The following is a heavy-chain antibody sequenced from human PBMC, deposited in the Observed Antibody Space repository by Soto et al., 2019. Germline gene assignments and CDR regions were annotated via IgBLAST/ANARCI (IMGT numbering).Heavy chain of an antibody. CDR3: VRLIIITYPAPPTGDF. CDR2: VHYNGDT. D-gene: IGHD3-10*01. Sequence: SETLSLTCTVSGASIGSILHYWGWVRQSPGKGLEWIGSVHYNGDTYYSPSLQSRVTIAMDSSKNQISLKMTSMTAADTALYYCVRLIIITYPAPPTGDFWGQGTLVTVSS. CDR1: GASIGSILHY. V-gene: IGHV4-39*01. J-gene: IGHJ4*02.